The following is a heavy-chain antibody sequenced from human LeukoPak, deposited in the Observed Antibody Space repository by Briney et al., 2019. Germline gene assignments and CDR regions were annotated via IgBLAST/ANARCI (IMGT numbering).Heavy chain of an antibody. V-gene: IGHV3-30-3*01. CDR3: ARDRWYCRSTSCQSVYYYYGMDV. CDR1: GFTFSSYA. CDR2: ISYDGSNK. Sequence: GRSLRLSCAASGFTFSSYAMHWVRQAPGKGLEWVAIISYDGSNKYYADSVKGRFTISRDNSKNTLYLQMNSLRAEDTAVFYCARDRWYCRSTSCQSVYYYYGMDVWGQGTTVTVSS. J-gene: IGHJ6*02. D-gene: IGHD2-2*01.